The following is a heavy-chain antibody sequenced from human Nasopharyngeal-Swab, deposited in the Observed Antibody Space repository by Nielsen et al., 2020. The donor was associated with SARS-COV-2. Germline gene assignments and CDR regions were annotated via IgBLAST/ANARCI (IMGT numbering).Heavy chain of an antibody. D-gene: IGHD1-26*01. CDR3: ARDGDYSGWELTDY. J-gene: IGHJ4*02. CDR2: ISSIGGST. V-gene: IGHV3-64*01. Sequence: GESLKISCAASGFTFSRYAMHWVRQAPGKGLEYVSAISSIGGSTYHANSVTGRFSISRDNSKNTLYLQMNSLRAEDTAVYYCARDGDYSGWELTDYWGQGTLVTVSS. CDR1: GFTFSRYA.